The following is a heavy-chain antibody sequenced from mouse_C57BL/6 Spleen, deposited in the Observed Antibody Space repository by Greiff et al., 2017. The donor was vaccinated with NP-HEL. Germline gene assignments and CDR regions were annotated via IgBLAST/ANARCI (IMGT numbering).Heavy chain of an antibody. V-gene: IGHV14-2*01. D-gene: IGHD1-1*02. CDR2: IDPEDGET. Sequence: VQLQQSGAELVKPGASVKLSCTASGFTIKDYYMHWVKQRTEQGLEWIGRIDPEDGETKYAPKFKGKATITADTSSSTAYLQLSSLTSEDSAVYDSARGGSPVFDYWGQGTTLTVSS. J-gene: IGHJ2*01. CDR1: GFTIKDYY. CDR3: ARGGSPVFDY.